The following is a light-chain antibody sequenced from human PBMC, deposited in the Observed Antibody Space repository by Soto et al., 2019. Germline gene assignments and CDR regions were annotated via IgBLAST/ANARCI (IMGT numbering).Light chain of an antibody. CDR2: KAS. J-gene: IGKJ4*02. Sequence: DIQMTQSPSTLSASVGDRVTITCLASQSISSWLAWYQQKPGKAPKLLIYKASSLESGVPSRFSGSGSGTEFTTTNINPQPDDFATYFLQPSNSYLLTFGGRAKEDIK. CDR3: QPSNSYLLT. CDR1: QSISSW. V-gene: IGKV1-5*03.